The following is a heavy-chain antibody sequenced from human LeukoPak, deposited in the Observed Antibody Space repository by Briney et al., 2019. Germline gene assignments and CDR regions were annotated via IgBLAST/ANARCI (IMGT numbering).Heavy chain of an antibody. V-gene: IGHV3-48*02. CDR2: ISSSGSTI. J-gene: IGHJ6*03. CDR3: ARDPYNGDYGDFYYYYMDV. Sequence: GGSLRFSCEASGFTFTTYTMNWVRQAPGKGLEWVSYISSSGSTIYYADSVKGRFTISRDNAKNSLYLHLNSLRDEDTAIYYCARDPYNGDYGDFYYYYMDVWGKGTTVTISS. D-gene: IGHD3-16*01. CDR1: GFTFTTYT.